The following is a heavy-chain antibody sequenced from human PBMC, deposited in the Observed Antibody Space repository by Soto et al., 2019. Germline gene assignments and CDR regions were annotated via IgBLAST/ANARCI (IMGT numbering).Heavy chain of an antibody. D-gene: IGHD3-22*01. CDR3: AATYYYDSSGFWAQH. CDR1: GYSLGPSF. Sequence: PETLAPPWRVAGYSLGPSFLLCINKTRGKGLEYIGYMYYRGSTNYNPSLKSRVTMSLDTSKNQFSLRLTSVTAADTAAYFCAATYYYDSSGFWAQHCRQGTVVTVSS. V-gene: IGHV4-59*01. CDR2: MYYRGST. J-gene: IGHJ1*01.